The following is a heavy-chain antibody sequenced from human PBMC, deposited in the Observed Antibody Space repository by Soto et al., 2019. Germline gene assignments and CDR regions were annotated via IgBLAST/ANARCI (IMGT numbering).Heavy chain of an antibody. CDR2: INHSGST. CDR3: VRGSTGAGLDV. J-gene: IGHJ6*04. D-gene: IGHD1-1*01. Sequence: QVQLQQWGAGLLKPSETLSLTCAVYGGSFSGYYWSWIRQPPGKGLEWIGEINHSGSTNYNPSLKSRVTISVDTSKNQFSLKLSSVTAADTAVYYCVRGSTGAGLDVWGKGTTVTVSS. V-gene: IGHV4-34*01. CDR1: GGSFSGYY.